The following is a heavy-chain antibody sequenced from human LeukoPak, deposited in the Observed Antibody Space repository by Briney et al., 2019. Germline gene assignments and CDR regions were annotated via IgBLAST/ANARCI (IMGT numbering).Heavy chain of an antibody. CDR1: GYTFTGYY. CDR3: ARDRYLRFLEPHGAFDI. Sequence: ASVKVSYKASGYTFTGYYMHWVRQSPGQGLEWMGWINPNSGGTNYAQKFQGRVTMTRDTSISTAYMELSRLRSDDTAVYYCARDRYLRFLEPHGAFDIWGQGTMVTVSS. D-gene: IGHD3-3*01. CDR2: INPNSGGT. J-gene: IGHJ3*02. V-gene: IGHV1-2*02.